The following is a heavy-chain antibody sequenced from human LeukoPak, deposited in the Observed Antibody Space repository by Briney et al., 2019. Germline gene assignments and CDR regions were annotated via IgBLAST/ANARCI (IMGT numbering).Heavy chain of an antibody. Sequence: SETLSLTCTVPGGSISSYYWSWIRQPPGKGLEWIGYIYYSGSTNYNPSLKSRVTISVDTSKNQFSLKLSSVTAADTAVYYCARAVAGQSFDYWGQGTLVTVSS. CDR1: GGSISSYY. J-gene: IGHJ4*02. CDR3: ARAVAGQSFDY. V-gene: IGHV4-59*08. CDR2: IYYSGST. D-gene: IGHD6-19*01.